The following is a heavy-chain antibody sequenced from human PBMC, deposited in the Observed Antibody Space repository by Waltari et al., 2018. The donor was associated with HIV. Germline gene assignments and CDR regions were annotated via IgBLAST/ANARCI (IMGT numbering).Heavy chain of an antibody. Sequence: VPLVESGGGFVQPGGSLSPSCAASGLAFSRYWMHWVGQAPGKGLVWVSRISSDASGTSYADSVKGRFTISRDNAKNTLYLQMNSLRAEDTAVYYCARIYSSGWYEYFDYWGQGTLVTVSS. CDR2: ISSDASGT. J-gene: IGHJ4*02. CDR1: GLAFSRYW. CDR3: ARIYSSGWYEYFDY. V-gene: IGHV3-74*01. D-gene: IGHD6-19*01.